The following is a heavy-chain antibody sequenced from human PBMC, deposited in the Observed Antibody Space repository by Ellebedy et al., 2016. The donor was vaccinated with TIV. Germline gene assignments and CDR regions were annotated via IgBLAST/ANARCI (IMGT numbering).Heavy chain of an antibody. Sequence: PGGSLRLSCAVSGFTFSNYAVHWVRQAPGKGLEWVSAISGNGGSTHYADSVKGRFTISRDNSKNTLYLQMNSLRAEDTAVYYCATLPIVLRYYYYGMDVWGQGTTVTVSS. CDR3: ATLPIVLRYYYYGMDV. J-gene: IGHJ6*02. CDR1: GFTFSNYA. CDR2: ISGNGGST. V-gene: IGHV3-23*01. D-gene: IGHD2-8*01.